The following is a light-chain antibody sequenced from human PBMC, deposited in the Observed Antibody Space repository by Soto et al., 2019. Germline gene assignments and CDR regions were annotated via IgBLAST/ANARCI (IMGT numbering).Light chain of an antibody. Sequence: QSALTQPPSASGSPGQSVTISCTGTSSDVGGYDYVSWYQQHPGKAPKLMIYEVSKRPSGVPARFSGSKSGNTASLTVSGLQPEDEADYYCSSYAASNDLGVFGTGTKLTVL. CDR3: SSYAASNDLGV. CDR2: EVS. J-gene: IGLJ1*01. CDR1: SSDVGGYDY. V-gene: IGLV2-8*01.